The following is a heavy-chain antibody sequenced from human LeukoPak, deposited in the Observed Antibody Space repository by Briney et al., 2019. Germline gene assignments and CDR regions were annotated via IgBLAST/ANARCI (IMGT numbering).Heavy chain of an antibody. CDR1: GYTFTGYY. V-gene: IGHV1-2*02. J-gene: IGHJ4*02. D-gene: IGHD3-10*01. CDR2: INPNSGGT. CDR3: AGNYYGSGSYYNWGQGQFDY. Sequence: ASVKVSCKASGYTFTGYYMHWVRQAPGQGLEWMGWINPNSGGTNYAQKFQGRVTMTRDTSISTAYMELSRLRSDDTAVYYCAGNYYGSGSYYNWGQGQFDYWGQGTLVTVSS.